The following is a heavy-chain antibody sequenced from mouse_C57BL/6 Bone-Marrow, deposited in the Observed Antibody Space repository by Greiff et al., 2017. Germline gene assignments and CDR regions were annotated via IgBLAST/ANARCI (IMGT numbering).Heavy chain of an antibody. D-gene: IGHD2-3*01. J-gene: IGHJ2*01. CDR3: ARDGYRTFDD. Sequence: EVKLVESGGGLVKPGGSLKLSCAASGFTFSDYGMHWVRQAPEKGLEWVAYISSGSSAIYYADTVTGRFTISRDTAKHPLLLQMTRLRSDDTAMYYCARDGYRTFDDGGQGTTLTVAS. CDR1: GFTFSDYG. CDR2: ISSGSSAI. V-gene: IGHV5-17*01.